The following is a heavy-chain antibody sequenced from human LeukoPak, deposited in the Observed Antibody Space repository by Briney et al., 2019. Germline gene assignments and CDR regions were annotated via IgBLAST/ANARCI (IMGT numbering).Heavy chain of an antibody. Sequence: GESLKISCKGSGYSLTSYWIGWVRQMPGKGLEWMGIIYPGDSDTRYSPSFQGQVTISADKSISTAYLQWSSLKASDTAMYYCARRVVIKGDAFDIWGQGTMVTVSS. CDR2: IYPGDSDT. V-gene: IGHV5-51*01. CDR1: GYSLTSYW. D-gene: IGHD3-3*01. J-gene: IGHJ3*02. CDR3: ARRVVIKGDAFDI.